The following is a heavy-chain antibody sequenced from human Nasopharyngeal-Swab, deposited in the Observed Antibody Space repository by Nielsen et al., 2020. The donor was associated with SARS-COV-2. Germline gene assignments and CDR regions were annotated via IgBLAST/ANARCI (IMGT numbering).Heavy chain of an antibody. V-gene: IGHV1-24*01. D-gene: IGHD6-19*01. CDR1: GGTFSSYA. CDR2: FDPEDGET. J-gene: IGHJ6*02. Sequence: ASVKVSCKASGGTFSSYAISWVRQAPGKGLEWMGGFDPEDGETIYAQKFQGRVTMTEDTSTDTAYMELSSLRSEDTAVYYCATGAAVAGTPISYYYYYGMDVWGQGTTVTVSS. CDR3: ATGAAVAGTPISYYYYYGMDV.